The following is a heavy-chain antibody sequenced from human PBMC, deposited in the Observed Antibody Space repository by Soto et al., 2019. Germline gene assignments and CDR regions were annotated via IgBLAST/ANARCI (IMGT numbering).Heavy chain of an antibody. V-gene: IGHV1-18*01. J-gene: IGHJ2*01. CDR2: ISAYNGNT. Sequence: ASVKVSCKASGYTFTSYGISWVRQAPGQGLEWMGWISAYNGNTNYAQKLQGRVTMTTDTSTSTAYMELRSLRSDDTAVYYCARSRAIFGVVLPWYFDLPARRTLVPVSS. CDR1: GYTFTSYG. CDR3: ARSRAIFGVVLPWYFDL. D-gene: IGHD3-3*01.